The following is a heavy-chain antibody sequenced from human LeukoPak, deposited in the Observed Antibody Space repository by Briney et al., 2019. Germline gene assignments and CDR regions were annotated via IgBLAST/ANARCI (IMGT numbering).Heavy chain of an antibody. CDR1: GGSFSGYY. V-gene: IGHV4-34*01. D-gene: IGHD6-13*01. CDR3: ARGIAAADPRYYFDY. Sequence: SETLSLTCAVYGGSFSGYYWSWIRQPPGKGLEWIGEINHSGSTNYNPSLKSRVTTSVDTSKNQFSLKLSSVTAADTAVYYCARGIAAADPRYYFDYWGQGTLVTVSS. J-gene: IGHJ4*02. CDR2: INHSGST.